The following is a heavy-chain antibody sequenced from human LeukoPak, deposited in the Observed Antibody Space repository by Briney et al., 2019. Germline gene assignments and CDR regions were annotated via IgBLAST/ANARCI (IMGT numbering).Heavy chain of an antibody. D-gene: IGHD4-17*01. Sequence: SETLSLTCAVYGGSFSGYYWSWIRQPPGKGLEWIGEINHSGSTNYNPSLKSRVTISVDTSKNQFSLKLSSVTAADTAVYYCARASSPNYGDYVYYYYYYMDVWGNGPTVTVSS. CDR1: GGSFSGYY. CDR2: INHSGST. J-gene: IGHJ6*03. CDR3: ARASSPNYGDYVYYYYYYMDV. V-gene: IGHV4-34*01.